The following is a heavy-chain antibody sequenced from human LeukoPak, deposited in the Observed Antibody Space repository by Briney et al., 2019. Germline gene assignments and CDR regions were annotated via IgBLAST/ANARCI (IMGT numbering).Heavy chain of an antibody. J-gene: IGHJ5*02. CDR3: ATEVGQWLIRT. CDR2: IYHSGRT. D-gene: IGHD6-19*01. V-gene: IGHV4-38-2*01. Sequence: SETLSLTCAVSGYSISSGYYWGWIRQPPGKGLEWIGSIYHSGRTYYNPSLTSRVTISVDTPKNQFSLKLTSVTAADTAVYYCATEVGQWLIRTWGQGTLVTVSS. CDR1: GYSISSGYY.